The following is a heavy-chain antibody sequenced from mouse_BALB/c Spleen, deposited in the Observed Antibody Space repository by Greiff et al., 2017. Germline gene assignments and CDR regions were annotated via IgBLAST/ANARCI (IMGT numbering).Heavy chain of an antibody. CDR1: GYSITSGYY. V-gene: IGHV3-6*02. Sequence: EVKLQESGPGLVKPSQSLSLTCSVTGYSITSGYYWNWIRQFPGNKLEWMGYISYDGSNNYNPSLKNRISITRDTSKNQFFLKLNSVTTEDTATYYCARERRGYAMDYWGQGTSVTVSS. J-gene: IGHJ4*01. CDR3: ARERRGYAMDY. CDR2: ISYDGSN.